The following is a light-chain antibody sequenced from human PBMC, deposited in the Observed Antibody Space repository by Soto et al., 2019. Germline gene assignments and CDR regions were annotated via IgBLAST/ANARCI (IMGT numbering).Light chain of an antibody. Sequence: DIVMTQSPLSLSVTPGEPASISCRSSQSLLHINGYNYLDWYLQKPGQSPQLLIYEVSTRVSGVPDRFSGSGSGTDFTLEISRVETDDVGIYYCMQSTQLPPTFGQGTRLEIK. V-gene: IGKV2D-29*02. J-gene: IGKJ5*01. CDR2: EVS. CDR1: QSLLHINGYNY. CDR3: MQSTQLPPT.